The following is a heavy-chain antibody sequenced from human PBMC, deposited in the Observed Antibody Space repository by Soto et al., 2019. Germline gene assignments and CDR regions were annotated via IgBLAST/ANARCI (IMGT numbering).Heavy chain of an antibody. V-gene: IGHV3-49*04. Sequence: PXVSLLLSCNCSGFSFSEHAMTWVRQAPGKGLEWVGFIRNTPYGGTTDYAASVRGRFTISRDDSESIAYLQMNSLKTEDSGVYYCSRGSFGYYGPWGPGTLVTVSS. D-gene: IGHD2-2*03. CDR2: IRNTPYGGTT. CDR3: SRGSFGYYGP. CDR1: GFSFSEHA. J-gene: IGHJ5*02.